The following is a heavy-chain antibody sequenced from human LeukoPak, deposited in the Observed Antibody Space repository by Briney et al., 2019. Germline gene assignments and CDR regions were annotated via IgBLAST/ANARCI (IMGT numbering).Heavy chain of an antibody. CDR1: GGSISSGGYY. CDR3: ASTPSSGWYLYYGMDV. V-gene: IGHV4-61*08. CDR2: IYYSGST. J-gene: IGHJ6*02. D-gene: IGHD6-19*01. Sequence: SQTLSLTCTVSGGSISSGGYYWSWIRQHPGKGLEWIGYIYYSGSTNYNPSLKSRVTISVDTSKNQFSLKLSSVTAADTAVYYCASTPSSGWYLYYGMDVWGQGTTVTVSS.